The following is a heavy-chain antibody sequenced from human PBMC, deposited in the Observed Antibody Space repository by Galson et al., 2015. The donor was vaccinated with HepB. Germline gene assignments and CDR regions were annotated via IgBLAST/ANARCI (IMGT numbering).Heavy chain of an antibody. CDR3: ARDQWGVFRSADYSSYGTDL. D-gene: IGHD2-21*01. J-gene: IGHJ6*02. Sequence: SVKVSCKASGSTFTSYYMHWVRQAPGQGLEWMGIINPSGGSTSYAQKFQGRVTMTRDTSTSTVYMELSSLRSEDTAVYYCARDQWGVFRSADYSSYGTDLWRRGTPVPLSS. CDR2: INPSGGST. V-gene: IGHV1-46*01. CDR1: GSTFTSYY.